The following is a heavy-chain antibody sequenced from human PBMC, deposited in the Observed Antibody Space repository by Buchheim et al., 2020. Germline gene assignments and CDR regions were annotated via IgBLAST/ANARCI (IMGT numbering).Heavy chain of an antibody. V-gene: IGHV4-34*01. CDR2: INHSGST. D-gene: IGHD3-3*01. CDR1: GGSFSGYY. CDR3: AIFGSDFWSGYYNRWFDP. Sequence: QVQLQQWGAGLLKPSETLSLTCAVYGGSFSGYYWSWIRQPPGKGLEWIGEINHSGSTNYNPSLKSRVTISVDTSKNQFSLKLSSVTAADTAVYYCAIFGSDFWSGYYNRWFDPWGQGTL. J-gene: IGHJ5*02.